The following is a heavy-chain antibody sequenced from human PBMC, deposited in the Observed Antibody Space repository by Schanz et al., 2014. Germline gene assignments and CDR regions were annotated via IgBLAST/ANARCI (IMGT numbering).Heavy chain of an antibody. CDR2: ISPYTGNT. J-gene: IGHJ4*02. Sequence: QVQLVQSGDEVKKPGASVKVSCKTSGYTFSDYGITWVRQAPGQGLEWVGWISPYTGNTHYFDKMEGRVTMTTDTSTSTAYMELRSLTSDDTAVYFCARDFSAYVGNYFDYWGQGTLVTVSS. CDR3: ARDFSAYVGNYFDY. V-gene: IGHV1-18*01. CDR1: GYTFSDYG. D-gene: IGHD5-12*01.